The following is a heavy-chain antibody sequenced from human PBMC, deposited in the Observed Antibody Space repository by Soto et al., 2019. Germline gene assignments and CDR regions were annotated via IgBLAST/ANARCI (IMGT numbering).Heavy chain of an antibody. V-gene: IGHV4-31*03. CDR1: GGSISSGGYY. CDR2: IYYSGST. CDR3: ARGIGDFWSGYLYYYGMDV. Sequence: PSETLSLTCTVSGGSISSGGYYWSWIRQHPGKGLEWIGYIYYSGSTYYNPSLKSRVTISVDTSKNQFSLKLSSVTAADTAVYYCARGIGDFWSGYLYYYGMDVWGQGTTVTVSS. J-gene: IGHJ6*02. D-gene: IGHD3-3*01.